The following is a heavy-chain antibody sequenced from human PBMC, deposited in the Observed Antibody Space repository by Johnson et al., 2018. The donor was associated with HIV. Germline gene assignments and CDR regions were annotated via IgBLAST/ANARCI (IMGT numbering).Heavy chain of an antibody. CDR3: TTGTTVPTWD. CDR1: GFTFSNAW. J-gene: IGHJ3*01. V-gene: IGHV3-15*01. Sequence: VQLVESGGGVVRPGESLRLSCAASGFTFSNAWMNWVRQAPGKGLEWVGRIKSNSDGGAADYAAPVKGRFTISRDDSKNTLYLQMNSLKTEDTAVYYCTTGTTVPTWDWGQGTMVTVSS. D-gene: IGHD4-17*01. CDR2: IKSNSDGGAA.